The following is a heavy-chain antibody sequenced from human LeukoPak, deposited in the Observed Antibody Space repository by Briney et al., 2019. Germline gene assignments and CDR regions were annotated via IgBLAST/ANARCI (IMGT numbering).Heavy chain of an antibody. Sequence: ASVKVSCKASGYSFTTFYIHWVRQAPGQGLEWMGILNPSGGSTTYAQKFQGRVTMTRDTSTSTVYMELSSLRSEDTGVYYCARRGEVIATPYFQHWGQGTLVTVSS. CDR2: LNPSGGST. CDR3: ARRGEVIATPYFQH. V-gene: IGHV1-46*01. CDR1: GYSFTTFY. J-gene: IGHJ1*01. D-gene: IGHD2-21*01.